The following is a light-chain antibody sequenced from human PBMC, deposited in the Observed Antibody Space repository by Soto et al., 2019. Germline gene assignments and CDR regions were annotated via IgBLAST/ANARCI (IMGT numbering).Light chain of an antibody. CDR3: QQRSNWPPT. CDR1: QSINRH. CDR2: DAS. Sequence: EIVLTQSPATLSLSPGERATLSCRASQSINRHLAWYRQKPGQAPRLLIYDASTRATGIPARFSGSGSGTDFTLTITSLEPEDFAVYYCQQRSNWPPTFGQWTRLEIK. V-gene: IGKV3-11*01. J-gene: IGKJ5*01.